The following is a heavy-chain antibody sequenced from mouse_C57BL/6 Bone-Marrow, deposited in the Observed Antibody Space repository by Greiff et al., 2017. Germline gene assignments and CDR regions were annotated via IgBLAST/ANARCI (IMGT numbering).Heavy chain of an antibody. CDR2: FYPGSGSI. CDR3: ARHEDRYYGSSRYFDY. CDR1: GYTFTEYT. D-gene: IGHD1-1*01. V-gene: IGHV1-62-2*01. Sequence: VQLQESGAELVKPGASVKLSCKASGYTFTEYTIHWVKQRSGQGLEWIGWFYPGSGSIKYNEKFKDKATLTAGKSSSTFYMELSRLTSEDSAVYFCARHEDRYYGSSRYFDYWGQGTTLTVSS. J-gene: IGHJ2*01.